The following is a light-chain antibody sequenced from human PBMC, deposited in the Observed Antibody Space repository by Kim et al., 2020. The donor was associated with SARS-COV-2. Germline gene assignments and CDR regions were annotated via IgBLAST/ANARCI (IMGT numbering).Light chain of an antibody. J-gene: IGKJ5*01. CDR2: AAS. V-gene: IGKV1D-12*01. CDR3: QQTNSFPIT. CDR1: QSISSW. Sequence: DIQMTQSPSSVSASVGDRVTITCRASQSISSWLAWYQQKPGKAPEVLIFAASSLQSGVPSRFSGSGFGTDFTLTISSLQPEDSATYYCQQTNSFPITFGQGTRLEIK.